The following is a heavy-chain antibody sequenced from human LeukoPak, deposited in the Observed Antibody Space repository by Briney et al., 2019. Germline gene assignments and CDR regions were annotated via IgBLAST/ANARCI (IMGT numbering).Heavy chain of an antibody. CDR3: ARGWPGSSWQTKSVFDY. D-gene: IGHD6-13*01. CDR1: GGSISSYY. V-gene: IGHV4-4*07. J-gene: IGHJ4*02. CDR2: IFTSGST. Sequence: AETLSLTRTVAGGSISSYYWSWIRQPAGKGMEWIGRIFTSGSTNYNPSLKSRVTMSVDTSKNQFSLKLSSVTAADTAVYYCARGWPGSSWQTKSVFDYWGQGTLVTVSS.